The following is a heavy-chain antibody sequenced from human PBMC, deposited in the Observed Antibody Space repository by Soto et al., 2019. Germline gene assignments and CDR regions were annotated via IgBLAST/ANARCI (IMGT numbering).Heavy chain of an antibody. CDR1: GFTFSSYG. J-gene: IGHJ3*02. D-gene: IGHD2-2*01. CDR2: IWYDGSNK. Sequence: QVQLVESGGGVVQPGRSLRLSCAASGFTFSSYGMHWVRQAPGKGLEWVAVIWYDGSNKYYADSVKGRFTICRDNSKNTLYLQMNSLRAEDTAVYYCARDSCGSSTSCYEDAFDIWGQGTMVTVSS. CDR3: ARDSCGSSTSCYEDAFDI. V-gene: IGHV3-33*01.